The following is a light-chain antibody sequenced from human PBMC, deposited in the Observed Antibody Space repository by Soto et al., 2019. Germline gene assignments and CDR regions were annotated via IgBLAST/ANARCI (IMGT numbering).Light chain of an antibody. Sequence: QSALTQPRSVSGSPGQSVTISCTGTSSDVGGYNYVSWYQQHPGKAPKLMIYDVSKRPSGVPDRFSGSKSGNTASLTISWLQAEDEADYYCCSYAGSYTVVFGGGTKGTVL. V-gene: IGLV2-11*01. CDR3: CSYAGSYTVV. CDR1: SSDVGGYNY. J-gene: IGLJ2*01. CDR2: DVS.